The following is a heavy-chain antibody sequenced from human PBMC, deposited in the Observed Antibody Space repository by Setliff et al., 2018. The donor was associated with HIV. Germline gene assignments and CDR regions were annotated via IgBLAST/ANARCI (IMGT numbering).Heavy chain of an antibody. V-gene: IGHV3-9*01. CDR3: AKVGLEFGGNYYYYMDV. D-gene: IGHD3-10*01. CDR2: IIWNSGSI. J-gene: IGHJ6*03. CDR1: GFIFSSVD. Sequence: GGSLRLSCKGSGFIFSSVDMHWVRQAPGKGLEWVAGIIWNSGSIGYADSVKGRFTISRDNAKNSLYLQMNSLRAEDTALYYCAKVGLEFGGNYYYYMDVWGKGTTVTVSS.